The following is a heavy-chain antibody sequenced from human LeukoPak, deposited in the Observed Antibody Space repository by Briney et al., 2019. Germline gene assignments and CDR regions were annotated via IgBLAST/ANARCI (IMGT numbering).Heavy chain of an antibody. D-gene: IGHD3-16*01. CDR2: IYHSGST. CDR3: ARSIPVWGANFDY. J-gene: IGHJ4*02. Sequence: SETLSLTCGVYGGTFSGYYWSWIHQPPGKGLEWIGEIYHSGSTNYNPSLKSRVTISVDTSKNQFSLKLSSVTAADTAVYYCARSIPVWGANFDYWGQGTLVTVSS. CDR1: GGTFSGYY. V-gene: IGHV4-34*01.